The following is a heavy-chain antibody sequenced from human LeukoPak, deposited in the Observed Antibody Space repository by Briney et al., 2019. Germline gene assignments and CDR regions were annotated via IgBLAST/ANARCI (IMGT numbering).Heavy chain of an antibody. J-gene: IGHJ6*02. CDR2: ISSSSNYI. D-gene: IGHD3-10*01. CDR1: GFTFSSYA. V-gene: IGHV3-21*01. Sequence: PGGSLRLSCAASGFTFSSYAMSWVRQAPGKGLEWVSSISSSSNYIYYADSVKGRFTISRDNSKNTLYLQMNSLRAEDTAVYYCARDLYYYGSGSFGKYYYYGMDVWGQGTTVTVSS. CDR3: ARDLYYYGSGSFGKYYYYGMDV.